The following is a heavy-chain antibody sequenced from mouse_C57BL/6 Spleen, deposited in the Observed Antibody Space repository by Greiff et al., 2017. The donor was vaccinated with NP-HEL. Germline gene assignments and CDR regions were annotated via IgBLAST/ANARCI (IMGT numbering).Heavy chain of an antibody. CDR3: ASGGPYDGYYAWFAY. CDR1: GFTFSSYA. V-gene: IGHV5-4*03. J-gene: IGHJ3*01. Sequence: EVKLVESGGGLVKPGGSLKLSCAASGFTFSSYAMSWVRQTPEKRLEWVATISDGGSYTYYPDNVKGRFTISRDNAKNNLYLQMSHLKSEDTAMYYCASGGPYDGYYAWFAYWGQGTLVTVSA. D-gene: IGHD2-3*01. CDR2: ISDGGSYT.